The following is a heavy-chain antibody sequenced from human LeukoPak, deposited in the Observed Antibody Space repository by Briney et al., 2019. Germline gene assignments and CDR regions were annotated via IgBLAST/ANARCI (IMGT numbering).Heavy chain of an antibody. CDR3: ARVKRGSIAFDI. Sequence: PSETLSLTCTVSGGSISSYYWSWIRQPPGKGLEWIGYIYYSGSTNYNPSLKSRVTISVDTSKNQFSLKLSSVTAADTAVYYCARVKRGSIAFDIWGQGTMVTVSS. D-gene: IGHD1-26*01. J-gene: IGHJ3*02. CDR2: IYYSGST. V-gene: IGHV4-59*01. CDR1: GGSISSYY.